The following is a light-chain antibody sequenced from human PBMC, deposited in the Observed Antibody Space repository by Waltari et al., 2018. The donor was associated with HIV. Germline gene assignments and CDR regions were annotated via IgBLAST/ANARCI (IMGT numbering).Light chain of an antibody. Sequence: VLTQSPVTLSVSPGERVTLSCRASQSVNSYLSWYQQKPGQAPRFSGSGSGTDFTLAISSLEPEDFAVYYCQQHSNWPLITFGPGTKVDVK. J-gene: IGKJ3*01. CDR1: QSVNSY. CDR3: QQHSNWPLIT. V-gene: IGKV3-11*01.